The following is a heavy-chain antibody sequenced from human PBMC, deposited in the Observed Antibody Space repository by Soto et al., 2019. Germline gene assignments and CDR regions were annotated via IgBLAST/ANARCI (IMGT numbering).Heavy chain of an antibody. CDR1: GFTFGNYW. D-gene: IGHD3-10*01. CDR3: VRDAGHRGDY. J-gene: IGHJ4*02. CDR2: INGDGSST. Sequence: EVQLVESGGGLIQPGGSLRLSCAASGFTFGNYWMHWVRQSPGKGLVWVSSINGDGSSTTYADSVEGRFTVSRDSAKNTLHLPMNSLRVEDTAVYYCVRDAGHRGDYWGQGTLVTVSS. V-gene: IGHV3-74*03.